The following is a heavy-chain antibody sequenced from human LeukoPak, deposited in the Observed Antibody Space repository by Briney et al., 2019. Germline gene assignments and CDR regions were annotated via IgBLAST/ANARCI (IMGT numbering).Heavy chain of an antibody. D-gene: IGHD3-16*02. CDR1: GGSFSGYY. J-gene: IGHJ4*02. Sequence: SETLSLTCAVYGGSFSGYYWSWIRQPPGKGLEWIGEINHSGSTNYNPSLKSRVTISVDTSKNQFSLKLSSVTAADTAVYYCARSGYVWGSYRYQPFDYWGQGTLATVSS. CDR2: INHSGST. V-gene: IGHV4-34*01. CDR3: ARSGYVWGSYRYQPFDY.